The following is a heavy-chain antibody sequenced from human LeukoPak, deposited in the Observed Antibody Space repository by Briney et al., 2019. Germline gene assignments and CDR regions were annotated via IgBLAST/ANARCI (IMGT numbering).Heavy chain of an antibody. CDR2: LYYDGRT. CDR1: GDSVSSSNYY. V-gene: IGHV4-39*01. Sequence: SETPSLTCTVFGDSVSSSNYYWAWFRQPPGKGLDWIGSLYYDGRTYYSPSLESRVTVSVDTSKNQFALKLTSVTAADTAVYYCARRRGEWDVNWFDPWGPGTLVTVSS. D-gene: IGHD1-26*01. CDR3: ARRRGEWDVNWFDP. J-gene: IGHJ5*02.